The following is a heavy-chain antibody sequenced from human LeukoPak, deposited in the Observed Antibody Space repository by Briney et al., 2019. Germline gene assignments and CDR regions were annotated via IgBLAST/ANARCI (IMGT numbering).Heavy chain of an antibody. CDR2: INPSGGST. D-gene: IGHD3-3*01. V-gene: IGHV1-46*01. CDR1: GYTFTSYF. J-gene: IGHJ3*02. CDR3: ARGDHVRIYAESAFDI. Sequence: GASVKVSCKSYGYTFTSYFMHWVRQAPGQGPEWMGIINPSGGSTNYAQKFQGRVTMTRDTSTSTVYMELSRLRSEDTAVYYCARGDHVRIYAESAFDIWGQGTKVTVSS.